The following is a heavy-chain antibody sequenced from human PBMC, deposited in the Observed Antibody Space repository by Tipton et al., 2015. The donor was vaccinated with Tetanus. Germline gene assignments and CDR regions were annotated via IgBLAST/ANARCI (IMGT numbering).Heavy chain of an antibody. CDR3: ARDPGIRRYFDY. CDR1: GYTLTSYY. V-gene: IGHV1-46*01. J-gene: IGHJ4*02. Sequence: QVQLVQSGAEVKKPGASVKVSCKASGYTLTSYYMHWVRQAPGQGLEWMGIINPSGGSTSYAQKFQGRVTMTRDTSTSTVYMELSSLRSEDTAVYYCARDPGIRRYFDYWGQGTLVTVSS. D-gene: IGHD3-10*01. CDR2: INPSGGST.